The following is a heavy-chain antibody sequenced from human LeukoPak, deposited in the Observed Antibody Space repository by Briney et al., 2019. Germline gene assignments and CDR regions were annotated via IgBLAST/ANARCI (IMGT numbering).Heavy chain of an antibody. CDR1: GYIFTSYW. CDR2: IYPGDSDT. V-gene: IGHV5-51*01. D-gene: IGHD3-22*01. CDR3: ARLKGYYDSSGSLFDY. Sequence: PGESLKISCKGSGYIFTSYWIGWVRQMPGKGLEWMGIIYPGDSDTRYSPSFQGQVTISADKSISTAYLQWSSLEASDTAMYYCARLKGYYDSSGSLFDYWGQGTLVTVSS. J-gene: IGHJ4*02.